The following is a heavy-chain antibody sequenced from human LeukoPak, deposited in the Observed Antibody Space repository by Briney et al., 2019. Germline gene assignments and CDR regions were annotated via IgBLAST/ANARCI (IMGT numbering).Heavy chain of an antibody. V-gene: IGHV3-21*01. CDR1: GFTFSSYS. J-gene: IGHJ4*02. Sequence: PGGSLRLSCAASGFTFSSYSMNWVRQAPGKGLEWVSSISSSSRYIYYADSLKGRFTISRDNAKNSLYLQMNSLRAEDTAVYYCARETFCTNTTCPIGDHFDYWGQGTLVTVSS. CDR3: ARETFCTNTTCPIGDHFDY. CDR2: ISSSSRYI. D-gene: IGHD2-2*01.